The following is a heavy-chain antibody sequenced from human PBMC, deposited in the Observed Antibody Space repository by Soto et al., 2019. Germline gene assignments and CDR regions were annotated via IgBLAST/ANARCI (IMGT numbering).Heavy chain of an antibody. V-gene: IGHV1-69*06. CDR1: GSILTDLS. D-gene: IGHD4-4*01. CDR3: ASHSNYDDHSYYGMDV. J-gene: IGHJ6*02. Sequence: SVKVSCKVSGSILTDLSIHWVRQAPGKGLEWMGGIIPILGTANYAQKFQGRVTITADKSTSTAYMELSSLRSEDTAVYYCASHSNYDDHSYYGMDVWGQGTTVTVSS. CDR2: IIPILGTA.